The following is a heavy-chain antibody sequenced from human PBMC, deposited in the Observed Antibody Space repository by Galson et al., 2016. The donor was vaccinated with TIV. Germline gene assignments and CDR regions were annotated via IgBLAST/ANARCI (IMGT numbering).Heavy chain of an antibody. CDR2: ISPSGTI. J-gene: IGHJ3*01. Sequence: SLRLSCAGSGFTFSSYEVNWVRQAPGKGLEWISYISPSGTIYYADSVKGRFTISRDNAKNSLFLQMNSLRAEDTAVYFCARVDTFVVAFDLWGQGTVVTVS. CDR1: GFTFSSYE. V-gene: IGHV3-48*03. CDR3: ARVDTFVVAFDL. D-gene: IGHD3-16*01.